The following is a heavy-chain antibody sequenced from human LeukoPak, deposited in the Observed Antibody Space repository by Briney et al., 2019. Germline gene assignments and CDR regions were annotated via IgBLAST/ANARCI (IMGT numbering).Heavy chain of an antibody. CDR2: IYYSGST. J-gene: IGHJ4*02. Sequence: SETLSLTCTVSGGSISSSSYYWGWIRQPPGKGLEWIGSIYYSGSTYYNPSLKSRVTISVDTSKNQFSLKLSSVTAADTAVYYCASFIAAAGYDYWGQGTLVTVSS. D-gene: IGHD6-13*01. CDR1: GGSISSSSYY. V-gene: IGHV4-39*07. CDR3: ASFIAAAGYDY.